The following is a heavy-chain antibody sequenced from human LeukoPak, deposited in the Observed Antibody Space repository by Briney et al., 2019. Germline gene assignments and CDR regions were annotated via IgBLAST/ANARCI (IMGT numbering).Heavy chain of an antibody. CDR3: GLTVTYSYGMDV. Sequence: RASVKVSCKPSGYSFTAYWIHWVRQAPGQGLEWLGWINPNSGGTNYVQKFQGRVTMTRDTSISTAYLELSRLRSDDTAVYYCGLTVTYSYGMDVWGRGTTVTVSS. J-gene: IGHJ6*02. V-gene: IGHV1-2*02. CDR2: INPNSGGT. CDR1: GYSFTAYW. D-gene: IGHD4-17*01.